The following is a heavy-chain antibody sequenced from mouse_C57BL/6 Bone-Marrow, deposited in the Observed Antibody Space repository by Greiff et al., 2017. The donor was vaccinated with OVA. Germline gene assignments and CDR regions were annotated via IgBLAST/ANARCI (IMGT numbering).Heavy chain of an antibody. V-gene: IGHV5-6*02. Sequence: DVMLVESGGDLVKPGGSLKLSCAASGFTFSSYGMSWVRQTPDKRLEWVATISSGGSYTYYPDSVKGRFTISRDNAKNTLYLQMSSLKSEDTAMYYCARETGDYWGQGTSVTVSS. J-gene: IGHJ4*01. CDR2: ISSGGSYT. CDR3: ARETGDY. D-gene: IGHD4-1*01. CDR1: GFTFSSYG.